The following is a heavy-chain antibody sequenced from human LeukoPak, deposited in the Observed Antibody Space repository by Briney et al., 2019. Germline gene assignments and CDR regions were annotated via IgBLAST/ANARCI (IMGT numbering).Heavy chain of an antibody. V-gene: IGHV3-73*01. CDR3: TRITIFGVVLDAFDI. Sequence: PGGSLRLSCAASGFTFSGSAMHWVRQASGKGLEWVGRIRSKANSYATAYAASVKGRFTISRDDSKNTAYLQMNSLKTEDTAVYYCTRITIFGVVLDAFDIWGQGTMVTVSS. CDR1: GFTFSGSA. CDR2: IRSKANSYAT. D-gene: IGHD3-3*01. J-gene: IGHJ3*02.